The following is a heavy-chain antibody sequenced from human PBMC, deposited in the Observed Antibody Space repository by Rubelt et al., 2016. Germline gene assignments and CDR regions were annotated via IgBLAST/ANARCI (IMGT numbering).Heavy chain of an antibody. CDR1: GYTFTSYG. J-gene: IGHJ4*02. Sequence: QVQLVQSGAEVKKPGASVKVSCKASGYTFTSYGISWVRQAPGQGLEWMGWISAYNGNKNYAQKPQGRVTMTTDTSTSTAYMGLRSLRSDDTAVYYCARDLPPFRRYNWNFPLDYWGQGTLVTVSS. D-gene: IGHD1-7*01. CDR3: ARDLPPFRRYNWNFPLDY. V-gene: IGHV1-18*01. CDR2: ISAYNGNK.